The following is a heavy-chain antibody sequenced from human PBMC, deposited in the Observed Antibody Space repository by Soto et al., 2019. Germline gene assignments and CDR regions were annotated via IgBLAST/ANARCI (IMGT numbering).Heavy chain of an antibody. D-gene: IGHD3-10*01. J-gene: IGHJ4*02. Sequence: QVQLVQSGAEVKRPGSSVKVSCKASGDTFNFYSINWVRQAPGLGLEWMGRVKPIVSMSNYAQKFQGRVTMTADKSTSTAYLDLRSLRSEATATYYCASSYGSGYRAFDYWGQGALVTVSS. CDR2: VKPIVSMS. CDR3: ASSYGSGYRAFDY. CDR1: GDTFNFYS. V-gene: IGHV1-69*02.